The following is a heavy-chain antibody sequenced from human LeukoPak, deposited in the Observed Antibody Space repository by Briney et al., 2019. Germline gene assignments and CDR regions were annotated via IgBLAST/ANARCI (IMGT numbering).Heavy chain of an antibody. V-gene: IGHV4-34*01. Sequence: SETLPLTCAVYGGSFSGYYWSWIRQPPGKGLEWIGEINHSGSTNYNPSLKSRVTISVDTSKNQFSLKLSSVTAADTAVYYCARASPQGVDYWGQGTLVTVSS. J-gene: IGHJ4*02. CDR2: INHSGST. CDR3: ARASPQGVDY. CDR1: GGSFSGYY.